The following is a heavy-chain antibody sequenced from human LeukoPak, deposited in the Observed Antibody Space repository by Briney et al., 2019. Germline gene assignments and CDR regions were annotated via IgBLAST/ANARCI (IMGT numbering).Heavy chain of an antibody. CDR3: ARGHLTATVLLDY. D-gene: IGHD2-21*02. J-gene: IGHJ4*02. V-gene: IGHV3-21*01. CDR1: GFTFSSNS. Sequence: GGSLRLSCAASGFTFSSNSMNWVRQAPGKGLEWVASISSSRSYIYYADSVKGRFTISRRNAKNSLYLQMNSLRGQDTAVYYGARGHLTATVLLDYWGQGTLATVSS. CDR2: ISSSRSYI.